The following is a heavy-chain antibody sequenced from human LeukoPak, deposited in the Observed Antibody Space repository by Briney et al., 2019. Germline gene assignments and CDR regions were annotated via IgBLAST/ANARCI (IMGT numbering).Heavy chain of an antibody. Sequence: PSETLSLTSTVSVGSISRGSYYCSCIRQPAGKGLGWVGRIYTSGSTNYNPSLKSRVTILVDTSKNQFSLKLSSVTAADTAVYYCARGSYDFWSGYDYWGQGTLVTVSS. CDR1: VGSISRGSYY. CDR3: ARGSYDFWSGYDY. D-gene: IGHD3-3*01. CDR2: IYTSGST. V-gene: IGHV4-61*02. J-gene: IGHJ4*02.